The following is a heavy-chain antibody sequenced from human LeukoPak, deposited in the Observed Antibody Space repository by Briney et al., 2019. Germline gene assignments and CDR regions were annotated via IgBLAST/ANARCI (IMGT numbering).Heavy chain of an antibody. CDR2: INHSGST. V-gene: IGHV4-34*01. D-gene: IGHD3-10*01. CDR1: GGSFSGYY. J-gene: IGHJ4*02. Sequence: SETLSLTCAVYGGSFSGYYWSWIRQPPGKGLEWIGEINHSGSTNYNPSLKGRVTISADTSKNQFSLKLTSVTAADTAVYYCARSSVSGTYSGGYWGQGILVTVSS. CDR3: ARSSVSGTYSGGY.